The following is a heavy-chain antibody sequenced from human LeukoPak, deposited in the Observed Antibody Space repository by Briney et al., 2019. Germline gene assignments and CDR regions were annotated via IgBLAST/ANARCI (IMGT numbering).Heavy chain of an antibody. CDR1: GFTFSSYA. D-gene: IGHD2-2*01. Sequence: PGGSPRLSCAASGFTFSSYAMSWVRQAPGKGLEWVSAISGSGGSTYYADSVKGRFTISRDNSKNTLYLQMNSLRAEDTAVYYCAKVTGGYCSSTSCPHFDYWGQGTLVTVSS. J-gene: IGHJ4*02. CDR3: AKVTGGYCSSTSCPHFDY. V-gene: IGHV3-23*01. CDR2: ISGSGGST.